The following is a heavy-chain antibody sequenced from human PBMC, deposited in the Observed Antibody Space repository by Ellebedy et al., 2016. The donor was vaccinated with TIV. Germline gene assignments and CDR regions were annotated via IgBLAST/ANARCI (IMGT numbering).Heavy chain of an antibody. D-gene: IGHD4-23*01. V-gene: IGHV5-51*01. CDR1: GSSFTNYW. Sequence: GESLKISXKGSGSSFTNYWIAWVRQMPGKGLEWMGIIYPGDSDTRYSPSFQGQVTISADKSISTAYLQWSSLRASDTAVYYCARLFDLGGLMDYYYYYMDVWGKGTTVTVSS. CDR3: ARLFDLGGLMDYYYYYMDV. J-gene: IGHJ6*03. CDR2: IYPGDSDT.